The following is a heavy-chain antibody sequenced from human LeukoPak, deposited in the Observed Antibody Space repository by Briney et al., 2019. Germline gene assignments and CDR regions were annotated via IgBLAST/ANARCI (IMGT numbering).Heavy chain of an antibody. J-gene: IGHJ5*02. V-gene: IGHV3-21*01. CDR2: ISSSSSYI. Sequence: GRPLRLSCAASGFTFSRYTMNWVRQAPGKGLEWVSSISSSSSYIYYADSVKGRFTISRDNAKNSLYLQMNSLRAEDTAVYYCARVKAAGPSWGQGTLVTVSS. CDR3: ARVKAAGPS. D-gene: IGHD6-13*01. CDR1: GFTFSRYT.